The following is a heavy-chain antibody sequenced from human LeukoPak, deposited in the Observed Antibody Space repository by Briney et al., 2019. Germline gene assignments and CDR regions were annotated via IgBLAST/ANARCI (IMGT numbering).Heavy chain of an antibody. J-gene: IGHJ4*02. CDR3: ARVFGTTLAFDI. CDR1: GGSISSGGYS. V-gene: IGHV4-30-2*01. D-gene: IGHD3-3*01. CDR2: IYHSGST. Sequence: SETLSLTCAVSGGSISSGGYSWSWIRQPPGKGLEWIGYIYHSGSTYYNPSLKSRVTISVDRSKNQFSLKLSSVTAADTAVYYCARVFGTTLAFDIWGQGTLVTVSS.